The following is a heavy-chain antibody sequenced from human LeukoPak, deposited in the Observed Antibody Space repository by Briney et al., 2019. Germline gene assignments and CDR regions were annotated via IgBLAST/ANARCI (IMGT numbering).Heavy chain of an antibody. CDR3: VKDRPTGYTSSSLGVDY. Sequence: GGSLRLSCAASGFTFSTYAMSWVRQAPGKGLEWVSVISGSGDNTFYADSVKGRFTISRDNSKNTLYLQMSSLRAEDTALYYCVKDRPTGYTSSSLGVDYWGQGTLVALSS. V-gene: IGHV3-23*01. CDR2: ISGSGDNT. J-gene: IGHJ4*02. D-gene: IGHD6-6*01. CDR1: GFTFSTYA.